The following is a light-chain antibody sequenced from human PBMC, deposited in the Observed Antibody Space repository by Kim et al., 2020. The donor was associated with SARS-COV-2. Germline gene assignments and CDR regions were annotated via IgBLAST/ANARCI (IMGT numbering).Light chain of an antibody. CDR3: QTWGSGRGV. J-gene: IGLJ1*01. CDR2: LNRDGTH. CDR1: SGHSSNA. V-gene: IGLV4-69*01. Sequence: ASVKRTCTLGSGHSSNAIAGHQQRPEKGPRFLMKLNRDGTHTKGDGIPDRFSGSSSGAERYLTISSLQSEDEADYYCQTWGSGRGVFGTGTKVTVL.